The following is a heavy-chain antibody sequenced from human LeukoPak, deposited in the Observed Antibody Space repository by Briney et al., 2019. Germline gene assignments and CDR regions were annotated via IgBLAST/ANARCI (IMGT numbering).Heavy chain of an antibody. V-gene: IGHV3-21*01. J-gene: IGHJ4*02. CDR3: ARDRGGYNRKIDY. CDR2: ISSSSSYI. Sequence: GRSLRLSCAASGFTFGSYSMNWVRQAPGKGLGWVSSISSSSSYISYADPVKGRFTISRDNAKNSLYLQMNSLRAEDTAVYYCARDRGGYNRKIDYWGQGTLVTVSS. CDR1: GFTFGSYS. D-gene: IGHD3-10*01.